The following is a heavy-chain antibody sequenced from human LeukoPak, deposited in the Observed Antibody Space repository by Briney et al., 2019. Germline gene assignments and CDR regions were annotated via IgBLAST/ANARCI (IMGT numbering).Heavy chain of an antibody. CDR2: ISSSGSTI. CDR3: AELGITMIGGV. D-gene: IGHD3-10*02. CDR1: GFTFSSYE. J-gene: IGHJ6*04. Sequence: GGSLRLSCAASGFTFSSYEMNWVRRAPGKGLEWVSYISSSGSTIYYEDSVKGRFTISRDNAKNSLYLQMNSLRAEDTAVYYCAELGITMIGGVWGKGTTVTISS. V-gene: IGHV3-48*03.